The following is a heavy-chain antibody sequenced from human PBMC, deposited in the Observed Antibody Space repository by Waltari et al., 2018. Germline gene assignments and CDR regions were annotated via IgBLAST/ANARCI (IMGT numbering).Heavy chain of an antibody. CDR1: GDSFDSSY. CDR3: AGERGGAQVGYYGLDV. V-gene: IGHV4-59*01. CDR2: INYSGTP. Sequence: QVHLQESGPGLVKPSETLSLTCSVSGDSFDSSYWIWVRPPPGKGLEWIGYINYSGTPTYNPSLRGRVTMSVDTSNKRFSLKMTSVTAADTAAYYCAGERGGAQVGYYGLDVWGQGTTVRVSS. J-gene: IGHJ6*02. D-gene: IGHD2-15*01.